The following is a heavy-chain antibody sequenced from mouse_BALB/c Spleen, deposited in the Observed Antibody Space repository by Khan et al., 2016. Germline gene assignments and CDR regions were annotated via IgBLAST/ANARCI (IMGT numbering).Heavy chain of an antibody. J-gene: IGHJ1*01. CDR1: GYTFTSYW. V-gene: IGHV1-87*01. D-gene: IGHD2-3*01. CDR3: ARDYDGYYERYFDV. Sequence: VQLQESGAELARPGASVKLSCKASGYTFTSYWMQWVKQRPGQGLEWIGAIYPGDGDTRYTQKFKGKATLTADKSSSTAYMQLSSLASEDSAVYYCARDYDGYYERYFDVWGAGTTVTVSS. CDR2: IYPGDGDT.